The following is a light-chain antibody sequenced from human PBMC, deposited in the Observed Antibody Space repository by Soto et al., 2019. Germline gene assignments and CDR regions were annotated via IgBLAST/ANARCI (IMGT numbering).Light chain of an antibody. CDR2: EVR. CDR3: CSYASTSSVV. Sequence: QSALTQPASVSGSPGQSITISCTGSSSNVGSFDLVSWHQQQPGKAPKLLIYEVRQRPSGISNRFSGSKSGNTASLTISGLHAEDEADYYCCSYASTSSVVFGGGTKLTVL. CDR1: SSNVGSFDL. J-gene: IGLJ2*01. V-gene: IGLV2-23*02.